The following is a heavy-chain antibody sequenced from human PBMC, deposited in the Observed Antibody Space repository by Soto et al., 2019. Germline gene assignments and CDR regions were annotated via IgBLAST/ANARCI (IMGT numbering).Heavy chain of an antibody. CDR1: GGSISSYY. CDR3: ARGRGGWFINQLLNAFDI. V-gene: IGHV4-59*01. J-gene: IGHJ3*02. Sequence: SETLSLTCTVSGGSISSYYWSWIRQPPGKGLEWIGYIYYSGSTNYNPSLKSRVTISVDTSKNQFSLKLSSVTAADTAVYYCARGRGGWFINQLLNAFDIWGQRTTVTVSS. CDR2: IYYSGST. D-gene: IGHD2-2*01.